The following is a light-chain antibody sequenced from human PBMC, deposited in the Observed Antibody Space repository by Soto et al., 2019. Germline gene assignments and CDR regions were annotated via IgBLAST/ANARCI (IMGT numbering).Light chain of an antibody. Sequence: EIVLTQSPGTLSLSPGERATLSCRASQTVSGSYLAWYQQKPGQAPRLLIYGASRRATGIPDRFSGSGSGTDFTLTISRVEPVDFAVYYCHQYVTSPWTLGQGTKVEIK. CDR1: QTVSGSY. J-gene: IGKJ1*01. CDR2: GAS. V-gene: IGKV3-20*01. CDR3: HQYVTSPWT.